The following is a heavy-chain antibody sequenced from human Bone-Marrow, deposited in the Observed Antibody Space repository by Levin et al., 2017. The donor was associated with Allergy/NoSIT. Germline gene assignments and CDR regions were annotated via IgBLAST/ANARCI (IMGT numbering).Heavy chain of an antibody. D-gene: IGHD6-6*01. CDR3: ARGGAARPDY. J-gene: IGHJ4*02. CDR1: GFTFSSYG. CDR2: ISSSSSTI. Sequence: GGSLRLSCAASGFTFSSYGMNWVRQAPGKGLEWVSYISSSSSTITYADSVKGRFTISRDNARNSLYLQMNSLRVEDTAVYYCARGGAARPDYWGQGTLVTVSS. V-gene: IGHV3-48*01.